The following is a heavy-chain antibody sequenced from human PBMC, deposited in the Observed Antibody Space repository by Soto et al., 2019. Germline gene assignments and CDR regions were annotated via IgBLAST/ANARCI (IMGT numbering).Heavy chain of an antibody. CDR2: ISSSSSTI. Sequence: EVQLVESGGGLVQPGGSLRLSCAASGFTFSSYSMNWVRQAPGKGLEWVSYISSSSSTIYYADSVKGRFTISRDNAKNSLYLQMNSLRDEDTAVYYCAGDVGGRFVEWLLDYWGQGTLVTVSS. D-gene: IGHD3-3*01. CDR1: GFTFSSYS. CDR3: AGDVGGRFVEWLLDY. J-gene: IGHJ4*02. V-gene: IGHV3-48*02.